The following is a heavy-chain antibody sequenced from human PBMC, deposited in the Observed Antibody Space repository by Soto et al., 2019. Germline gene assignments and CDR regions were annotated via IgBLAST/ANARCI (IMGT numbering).Heavy chain of an antibody. CDR3: ARESNYDFWSGPTKEYGMDV. Sequence: VASVKVSCKASGGTFGSYAISWVRQAPGQGLEWMGGIIPIFGTANYAQKFQGRVTITADESTSTAYMELSSLRSEDTAVYYCARESNYDFWSGPTKEYGMDVWGQGTTVTVSS. CDR2: IIPIFGTA. D-gene: IGHD3-3*01. J-gene: IGHJ6*02. CDR1: GGTFGSYA. V-gene: IGHV1-69*13.